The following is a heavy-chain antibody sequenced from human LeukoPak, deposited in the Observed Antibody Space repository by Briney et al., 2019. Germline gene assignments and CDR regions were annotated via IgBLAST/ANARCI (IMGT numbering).Heavy chain of an antibody. Sequence: SSESLSLTCAVSGGSISSGGYSWSWIRQPPGKGLEWIGYISHRASTYYNPSLKSRVTISVDKSKSQFSLKLTSVTAADTAVYYCAGNGYYSVDYWGLGTLVTVSS. J-gene: IGHJ4*02. V-gene: IGHV4-30-2*01. CDR1: GGSISSGGYS. CDR3: AGNGYYSVDY. CDR2: ISHRAST. D-gene: IGHD4-17*01.